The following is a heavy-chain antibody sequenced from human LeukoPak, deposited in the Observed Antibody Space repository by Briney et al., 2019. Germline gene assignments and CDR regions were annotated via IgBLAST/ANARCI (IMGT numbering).Heavy chain of an antibody. J-gene: IGHJ6*04. CDR1: GGSISSYY. D-gene: IGHD2-2*01. CDR2: IYYSGST. V-gene: IGHV4-59*01. Sequence: SETLSLTCTVSGGSISSYYWSWIRQPPGKGLEWIGYIYYSGSTNYNPSLKSRVTISVDTSKNQFSLKLGSVTAADTAVYYCAREGQSADYGMDVWGKGTTVTVSS. CDR3: AREGQSADYGMDV.